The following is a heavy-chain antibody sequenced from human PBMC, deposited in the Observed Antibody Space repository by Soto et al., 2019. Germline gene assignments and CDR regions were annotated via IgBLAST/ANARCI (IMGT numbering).Heavy chain of an antibody. D-gene: IGHD6-6*01. V-gene: IGHV3-23*01. CDR1: GFTFSSYA. CDR2: ISGSGGST. CDR3: AKEGWSSSTEYYYYGMDV. J-gene: IGHJ6*02. Sequence: EVQLLESGGGLVQPGGSLRLSCAASGFTFSSYAMSWVRQAPGKGLEWVSAISGSGGSTYYADSVKGRFTISRDNSKNTLYLQMNSLRAEDTAVYYCAKEGWSSSTEYYYYGMDVWGQGTTVTVSS.